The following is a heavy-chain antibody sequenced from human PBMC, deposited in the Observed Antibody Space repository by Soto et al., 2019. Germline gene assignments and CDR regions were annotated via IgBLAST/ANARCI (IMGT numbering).Heavy chain of an antibody. V-gene: IGHV4-31*03. Sequence: PSETLSLTCTVSGGSSISGGYYWSWIRQHPGKGLEWIGYIYYSGSTYYNPSLKSRVTISVDTSKNQFSLKLSSVTAADTAVYYCARDLAWDSSGYYLDYWGQGTLVTSPQ. D-gene: IGHD3-22*01. CDR2: IYYSGST. CDR3: ARDLAWDSSGYYLDY. J-gene: IGHJ4*02. CDR1: GGSSISGGYY.